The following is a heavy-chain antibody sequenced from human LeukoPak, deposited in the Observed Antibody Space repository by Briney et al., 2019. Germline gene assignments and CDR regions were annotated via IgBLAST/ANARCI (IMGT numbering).Heavy chain of an antibody. D-gene: IGHD6-19*01. V-gene: IGHV3-23*01. Sequence: GGSLRLSCAASGFTFSSYAMSWVRQAPGKGLEWVSGISGSGGSTYYAGSVKGRFTISRDNSKNTLYLQMNSLRGEDTAVYYCAKDGYSSGSTFDYWGHGTLVTVSS. CDR1: GFTFSSYA. J-gene: IGHJ4*01. CDR3: AKDGYSSGSTFDY. CDR2: ISGSGGST.